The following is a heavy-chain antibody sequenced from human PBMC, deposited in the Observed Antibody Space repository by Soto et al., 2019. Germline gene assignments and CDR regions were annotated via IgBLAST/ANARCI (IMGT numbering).Heavy chain of an antibody. J-gene: IGHJ4*02. CDR2: ISYDGSNK. Sequence: PGGSLRLSCAASGFTFGSYAIHWVRQAPGKGLEWVAVISYDGSNKYYADSVKGRFTISRDNSKNTLYLQMNSLRAEDTAVYYYARDKRDLRFLEWSYYYDYWGQGSLVTVSS. CDR1: GFTFGSYA. V-gene: IGHV3-30-3*01. CDR3: ARDKRDLRFLEWSYYYDY. D-gene: IGHD3-3*01.